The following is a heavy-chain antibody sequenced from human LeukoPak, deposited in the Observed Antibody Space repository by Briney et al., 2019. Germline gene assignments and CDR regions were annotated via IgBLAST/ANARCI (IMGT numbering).Heavy chain of an antibody. CDR3: ARGGYCSSTSCYTWYGMDV. D-gene: IGHD2-2*02. CDR2: TYYRSKLYN. J-gene: IGHJ6*02. V-gene: IGHV6-1*01. CDR1: GDSFSSNSAA. Sequence: SQTLSLTCAISGDSFSSNSAAWNWIRQSPSRGLEWLGRTYYRSKLYNDYAVFVKSLITINPDTSKNQFSLQLNSVTPEDTAVYYCARGGYCSSTSCYTWYGMDVWGQGTTVTVSS.